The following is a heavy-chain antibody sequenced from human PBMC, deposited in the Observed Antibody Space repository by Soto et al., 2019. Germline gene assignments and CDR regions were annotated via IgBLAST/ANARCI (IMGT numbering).Heavy chain of an antibody. D-gene: IGHD5-12*01. Sequence: QLQLQESGSGLVKPSQTLSLTCAVSGGSISSGGYSWSWIRQPPGKGLEWIGYIYHSGSTYYNPSHKSRVTISVDRSKNQFSLKLSSVTAADTAEYYCAAGGGLPRYYWGQGTLVTVSS. V-gene: IGHV4-30-2*01. CDR3: AAGGGLPRYY. CDR1: GGSISSGGYS. CDR2: IYHSGST. J-gene: IGHJ4*02.